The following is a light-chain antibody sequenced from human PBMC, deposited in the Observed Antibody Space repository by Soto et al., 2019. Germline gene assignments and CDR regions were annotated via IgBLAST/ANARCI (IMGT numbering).Light chain of an antibody. Sequence: QAVVTQEPSLTVSPGGTVTLTCGSSTGAVTSGHFPYWFQQKLGQAPRTLIYDTSNKNSWTPARFSGALLGGKAALTLSGAQPDDDAEYHCLLSYIGTRVFGGGTKLTVL. V-gene: IGLV7-46*01. J-gene: IGLJ3*02. CDR3: LLSYIGTRV. CDR1: TGAVTSGHF. CDR2: DTS.